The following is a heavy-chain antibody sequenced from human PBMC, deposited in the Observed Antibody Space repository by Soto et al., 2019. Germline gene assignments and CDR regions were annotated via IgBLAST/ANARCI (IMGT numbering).Heavy chain of an antibody. CDR3: ARDSSDSSGYYLPIKAQNLDY. CDR1: GGTFSSYT. V-gene: IGHV1-69*04. D-gene: IGHD3-22*01. CDR2: IIPILGIA. J-gene: IGHJ4*02. Sequence: SVKVSCKASGGTFSSYTISWVRQAPGQGLEWMGRIIPILGIANYAQKFQGRVTMTTDTSTSTAYMELRSLRSDDTAVYYCARDSSDSSGYYLPIKAQNLDYWGQGTLVTVSS.